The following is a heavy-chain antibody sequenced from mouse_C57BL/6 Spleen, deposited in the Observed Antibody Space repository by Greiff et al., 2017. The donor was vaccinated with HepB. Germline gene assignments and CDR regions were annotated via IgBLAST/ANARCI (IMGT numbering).Heavy chain of an antibody. Sequence: EVQLQESGPVLVKPGASVKMSCKASGYTFTDYYMNWVKQSHGKSLEWIGVINPYNGGTSYNQKFKGKATLTVDKSSSTAYMELNSLTSEDSAVYYCARNWAYFDYWGQGTTLTVSS. CDR3: ARNWAYFDY. V-gene: IGHV1-19*01. CDR1: GYTFTDYY. J-gene: IGHJ2*01. CDR2: INPYNGGT.